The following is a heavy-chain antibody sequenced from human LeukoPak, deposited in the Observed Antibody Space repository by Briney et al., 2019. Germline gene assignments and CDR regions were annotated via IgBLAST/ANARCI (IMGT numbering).Heavy chain of an antibody. V-gene: IGHV4-34*01. Sequence: PSETLSLTCAVYGGSFSGYYWSWIRQPPGKGLEWIGEINHSGSTNYNPSLKSRVTISVDTSKNQFSLKLSSVTAADTAVYYCARGPNYYGSGSYYRVFDYWGQGTLVTVSS. CDR2: INHSGST. CDR1: GGSFSGYY. D-gene: IGHD3-10*01. J-gene: IGHJ4*02. CDR3: ARGPNYYGSGSYYRVFDY.